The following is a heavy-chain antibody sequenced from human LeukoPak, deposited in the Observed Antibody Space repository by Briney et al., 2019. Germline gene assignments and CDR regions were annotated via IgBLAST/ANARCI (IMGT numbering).Heavy chain of an antibody. V-gene: IGHV3-7*01. CDR1: GFTFSSYW. CDR3: ARDAYCSTTSCKEYFDL. J-gene: IGHJ2*01. Sequence: GSLRLSCAASGFTFSSYWMSWVRQAPGKGLEWVANIKKDGSEKYYVDSVKGRFTISRDSAKTSLYLQMNSLRAEDTAVYYCARDAYCSTTSCKEYFDLWGRGTLVTVSS. D-gene: IGHD2-2*01. CDR2: IKKDGSEK.